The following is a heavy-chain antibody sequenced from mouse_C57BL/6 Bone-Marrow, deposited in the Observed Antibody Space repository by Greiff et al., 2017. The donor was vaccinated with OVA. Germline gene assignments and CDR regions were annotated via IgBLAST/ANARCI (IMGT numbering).Heavy chain of an antibody. CDR1: GFTFSNYW. CDR3: TGTHYYGRAWFAY. Sequence: DVKLQESGGGLVQPGGSMKLSCVASGFTFSNYWMNWVRQSPEKGLEWVAQIRLKSDNYATHYAESVKGRFTISRDDSKSSVYLQMNNLRAEDTGIYYCTGTHYYGRAWFAYWGQGTLVTVSA. V-gene: IGHV6-3*01. CDR2: IRLKSDNYAT. D-gene: IGHD1-1*01. J-gene: IGHJ3*01.